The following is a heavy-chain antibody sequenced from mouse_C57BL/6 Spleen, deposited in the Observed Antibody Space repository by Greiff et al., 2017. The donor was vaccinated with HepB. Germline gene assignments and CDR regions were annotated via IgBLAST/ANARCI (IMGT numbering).Heavy chain of an antibody. CDR2: ISDGGSYT. CDR1: GFTFSSYA. CDR3: ARDRPLFTTYYFDY. J-gene: IGHJ2*01. D-gene: IGHD1-1*01. Sequence: EVKLQESGGGLVKPGGSLKLSCAASGFTFSSYAMSWVRQTPEKRLEWVATISDGGSYTYYPDNVKGRFTISRDNAKNNLYLQMSHLKSEDTAMYYCARDRPLFTTYYFDYWGQGTTLTVSS. V-gene: IGHV5-4*01.